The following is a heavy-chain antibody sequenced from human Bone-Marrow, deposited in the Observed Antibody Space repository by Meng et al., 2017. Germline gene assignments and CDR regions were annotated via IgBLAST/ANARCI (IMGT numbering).Heavy chain of an antibody. CDR3: ARDEDISAAGYLLGDF. CDR1: GYTFAAYW. V-gene: IGHV1-2*06. CDR2: IDPKSDNT. Sequence: ASVKVSCKASGYTFAAYWIQWVRQAPGQGLEWMGRIDPKSDNTHYAQKFQGRVTMTRDTSIRTAYMELSGLRSDDTAVYYYARDEDISAAGYLLGDFWGQGTLVTVSS. J-gene: IGHJ4*02. D-gene: IGHD6-13*01.